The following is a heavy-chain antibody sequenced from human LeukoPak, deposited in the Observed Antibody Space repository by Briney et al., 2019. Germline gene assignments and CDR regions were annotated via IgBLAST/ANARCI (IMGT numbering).Heavy chain of an antibody. Sequence: PSETLSPTCAVYGGSLSGYYWSWIRQPPGKGLEWIGEINHSGATNYNPSLKSRVTIAVDTSKNQFSLRLSSVTAADTAMYYCARGIYGVYYFDYWGQGALVTVSS. CDR2: INHSGAT. CDR1: GGSLSGYY. CDR3: ARGIYGVYYFDY. V-gene: IGHV4-34*01. D-gene: IGHD4-17*01. J-gene: IGHJ4*02.